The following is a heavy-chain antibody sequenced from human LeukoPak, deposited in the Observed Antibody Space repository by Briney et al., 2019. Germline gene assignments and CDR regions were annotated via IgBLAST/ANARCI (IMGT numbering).Heavy chain of an antibody. Sequence: GESLRLSCAASGFTFSTYIMHWVRQAPGRGLGWVAVISYDGSKKYYADSVNGRFTISRDNSKNTLYLQMNSMRAEDTAVYYCARPKDYYDSSGYYLNWFDPWGQGTLVTV. CDR1: GFTFSTYI. D-gene: IGHD3-22*01. CDR3: ARPKDYYDSSGYYLNWFDP. V-gene: IGHV3-30-3*01. CDR2: ISYDGSKK. J-gene: IGHJ5*02.